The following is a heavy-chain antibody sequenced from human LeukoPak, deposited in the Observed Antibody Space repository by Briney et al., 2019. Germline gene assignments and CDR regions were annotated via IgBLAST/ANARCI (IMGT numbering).Heavy chain of an antibody. CDR1: GGSIGSGLYF. CDR3: ARYCSSTKCPFDY. D-gene: IGHD2-2*01. V-gene: IGHV4-31*03. Sequence: PSQTLSLTCTVSGGSIGSGLYFWSWIRKHPGKALEWVGYIHHSGTALYNPSLQSRATISMDTSKNEFSLRLSVVTDADTAVYYCARYCSSTKCPFDYWGQGTLVTVSS. J-gene: IGHJ4*02. CDR2: IHHSGTA.